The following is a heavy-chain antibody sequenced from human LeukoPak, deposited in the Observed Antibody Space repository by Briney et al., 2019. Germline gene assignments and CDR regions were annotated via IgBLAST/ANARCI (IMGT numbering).Heavy chain of an antibody. J-gene: IGHJ6*03. D-gene: IGHD3-3*01. Sequence: ASVKVSCKASGGTFSSYAISWVRQAPGQGLEWMGWISAYNGNTNYAQKLQGRVTMTTDTSTSTAYMELRSLRSDDTAVYYCARDGIAYDFWSGYYPNYYYYYMDVWGKGTTVTVSS. CDR2: ISAYNGNT. V-gene: IGHV1-18*01. CDR1: GGTFSSYA. CDR3: ARDGIAYDFWSGYYPNYYYYYMDV.